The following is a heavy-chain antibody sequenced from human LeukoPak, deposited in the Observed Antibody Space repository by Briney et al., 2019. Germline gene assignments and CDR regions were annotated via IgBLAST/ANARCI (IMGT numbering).Heavy chain of an antibody. CDR3: ARVRFLEWLLPYYYHMDV. CDR1: GGSFSGYY. D-gene: IGHD3-3*01. Sequence: SETLSLTCAVYGGSFSGYYWSWIRQPPGKGLEWIGEINHSRSTNYNPSLKSRVTISVDTSKNQFSLKLSSVTAADTAVYYCARVRFLEWLLPYYYHMDVWGKGTTVTVSS. V-gene: IGHV4-34*01. J-gene: IGHJ6*03. CDR2: INHSRST.